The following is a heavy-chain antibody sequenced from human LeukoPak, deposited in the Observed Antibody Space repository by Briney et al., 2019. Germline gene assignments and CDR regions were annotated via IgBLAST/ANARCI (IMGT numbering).Heavy chain of an antibody. D-gene: IGHD3-9*01. V-gene: IGHV4-30-4*01. CDR3: ARGELDILTGNNWFDP. CDR1: GGSISSGDYY. Sequence: SETLSLTCTVSGGSISSGDYYWSWIRQPPGKGLEWIGYIYYNGSTYYNPSLKSRVTISVDTSKNQFSLKLSSMTAADTAVYYCARGELDILTGNNWFDPWGQGTLVTVSS. J-gene: IGHJ5*02. CDR2: IYYNGST.